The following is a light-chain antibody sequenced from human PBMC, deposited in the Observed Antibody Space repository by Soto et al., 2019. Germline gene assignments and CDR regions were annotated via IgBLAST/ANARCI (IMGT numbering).Light chain of an antibody. V-gene: IGKV3-15*01. Sequence: EIVMTQSPATLSVSPGDTATLSCRASQSVAFHLAWFQQKPGQGPRLLIYGAFTSATGIPARFSGSGSGTEFTLPINSLQSEDLAFYYCQQYKKWPPLTFGGGTKVEIK. CDR2: GAF. CDR1: QSVAFH. J-gene: IGKJ4*01. CDR3: QQYKKWPPLT.